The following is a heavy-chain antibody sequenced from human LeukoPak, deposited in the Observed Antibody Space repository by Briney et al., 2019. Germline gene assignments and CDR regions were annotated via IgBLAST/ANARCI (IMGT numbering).Heavy chain of an antibody. CDR2: IYTSGST. J-gene: IGHJ4*02. D-gene: IGHD6-13*01. CDR1: GGSISSGSYY. Sequence: SQTLSLTCTVSGGSISSGSYYWSWIRQPAGKGLEWIGRIYTSGSTNYNPSLKSRVTISVDTSKNQFSLKLSSVTAADTAVYYCASSYSSSSVDYWGQGTLVTVSS. CDR3: ASSYSSSSVDY. V-gene: IGHV4-61*02.